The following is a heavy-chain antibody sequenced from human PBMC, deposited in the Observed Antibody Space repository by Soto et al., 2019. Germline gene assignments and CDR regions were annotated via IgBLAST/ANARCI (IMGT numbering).Heavy chain of an antibody. CDR3: ARAGPYYGSGSYYPPRSGYFDY. J-gene: IGHJ4*02. V-gene: IGHV4-30-4*01. CDR1: GGSISSGDYY. Sequence: SETLSLTCTVSGGSISSGDYYWSWTRQPPGKGLEWIGYIYYSGSTYYNPSLKSRVTISVDTSKNQFSLKLSSVTAADTAVYYCARAGPYYGSGSYYPPRSGYFDYWGQGTLVTVSS. CDR2: IYYSGST. D-gene: IGHD3-10*01.